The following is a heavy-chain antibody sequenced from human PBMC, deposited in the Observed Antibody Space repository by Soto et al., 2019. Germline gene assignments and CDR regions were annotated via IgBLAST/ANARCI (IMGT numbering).Heavy chain of an antibody. CDR1: GFTFSSYS. CDR3: ASITFGGVIENFDY. Sequence: GGSLRLSCAASGFTFSSYSMNWVRQAPGKGLEWVSSISSSSYIYYADSVKGRFTISRDNAKNSLYLQMNSLRAEDTAVYYCASITFGGVIENFDYWGQGTLVTVSS. CDR2: ISSSSYI. V-gene: IGHV3-21*01. J-gene: IGHJ4*02. D-gene: IGHD3-16*02.